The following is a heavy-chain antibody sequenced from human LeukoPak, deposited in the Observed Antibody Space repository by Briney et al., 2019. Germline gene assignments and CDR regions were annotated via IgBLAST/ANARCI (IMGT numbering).Heavy chain of an antibody. CDR3: AKAPEYSSSWSIDY. CDR1: GFTFSSYG. Sequence: PGGSLRLSCAASGFTFSSYGMHWVRQAPGKGLEWVAFIRYDGSNKYYADSVKGRSTISRDNSKNTLYLQMNSLRAEDTAVYYCAKAPEYSSSWSIDYWGQGTLVTVSS. D-gene: IGHD6-13*01. J-gene: IGHJ4*02. V-gene: IGHV3-30*02. CDR2: IRYDGSNK.